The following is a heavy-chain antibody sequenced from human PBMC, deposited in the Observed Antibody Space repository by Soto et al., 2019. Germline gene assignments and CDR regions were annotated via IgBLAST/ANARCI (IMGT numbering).Heavy chain of an antibody. CDR1: GFTPTTTP. CDR3: ATSFRSFDN. V-gene: IGHV3-23*01. CDR2: ISGTASRT. J-gene: IGHJ4*02. Sequence: EVQLLESGGGLVLPGGSLRLSCAGSGFTPTTTPLSWVRQPPGKGLEWVTTISGTASRTYYVDSVKGRFFISRDNSKNTVTLQMNTLTLDDTAVYYCATSFRSFDNWGQGTRVTVSS.